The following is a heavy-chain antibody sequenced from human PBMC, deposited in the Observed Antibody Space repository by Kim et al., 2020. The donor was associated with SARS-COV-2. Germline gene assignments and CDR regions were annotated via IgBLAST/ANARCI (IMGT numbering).Heavy chain of an antibody. CDR3: ARDGDYSNYGRAKWVDYYYGMDV. CDR2: ISSSSSYI. D-gene: IGHD4-4*01. CDR1: GFTFSSYS. V-gene: IGHV3-21*01. J-gene: IGHJ6*02. Sequence: GGSLRLSCAASGFTFSSYSMNWVRQAPGKGLEWVPSISSSSSYIYYADSVKGRFTISRDNAKNSLYLQMNSLRAEDTAVYYCARDGDYSNYGRAKWVDYYYGMDVWGQGTTVTVSS.